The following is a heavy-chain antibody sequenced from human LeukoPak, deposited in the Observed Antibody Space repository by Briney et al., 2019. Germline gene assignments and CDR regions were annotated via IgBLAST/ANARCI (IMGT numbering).Heavy chain of an antibody. CDR1: GYSFTSYW. Sequence: GESLKISCKGSGYSFTSYWIGWVRQMPGKGLEWMGIIYPGDSDTRYNPSFQGQVTISADKSISTAYLQWSSLKASDTAMYYCARPVDYGDSPHAFDIWGQGTMVTVSS. J-gene: IGHJ3*02. CDR2: IYPGDSDT. CDR3: ARPVDYGDSPHAFDI. D-gene: IGHD4-17*01. V-gene: IGHV5-51*01.